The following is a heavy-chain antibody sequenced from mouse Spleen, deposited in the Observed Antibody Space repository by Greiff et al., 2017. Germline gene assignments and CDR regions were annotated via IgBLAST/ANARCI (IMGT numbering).Heavy chain of an antibody. CDR1: GFTFSDYY. D-gene: IGHD2-2*01. CDR2: ISNGGGST. Sequence: EVQLVESGGGLVQPGGSLKLSCAASGFTFSDYYMYWVRQTPEKRLEWVAYISNGGGSTYYPDTVKGRFTISRDNAKNTLYLQMSRLKSEDTAMYYCARRGLRQVYYYAMDYWGQGTSVTVSS. CDR3: ARRGLRQVYYYAMDY. V-gene: IGHV5-12*01. J-gene: IGHJ4*01.